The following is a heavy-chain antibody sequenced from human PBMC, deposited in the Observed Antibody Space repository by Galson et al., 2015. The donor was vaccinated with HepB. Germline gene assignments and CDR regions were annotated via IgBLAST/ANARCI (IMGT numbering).Heavy chain of an antibody. V-gene: IGHV5-51*03. J-gene: IGHJ6*03. D-gene: IGHD3-10*01. Sequence: QSGAEVKKPGESLKISCKGSGYSFTSYWIGWVRQMPGKGLEWMGIIYPGDSDTRYSPSFQGQVTISADKSISTAYLQWCSLKASDTAMYYCARLYYGSGSYYHMDVWGKGTTVTVSS. CDR1: GYSFTSYW. CDR3: ARLYYGSGSYYHMDV. CDR2: IYPGDSDT.